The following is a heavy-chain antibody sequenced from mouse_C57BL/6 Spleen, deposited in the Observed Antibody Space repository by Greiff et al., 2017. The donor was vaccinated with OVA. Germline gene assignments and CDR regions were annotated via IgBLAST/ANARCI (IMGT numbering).Heavy chain of an antibody. Sequence: QVQLQQSGAELVKPGASVKISCKASGYAFSSYWMNWVKQRPGKGLEWIGQIYPGDGDTNYNGKFKGKATLTADKSSSTAYMQLSSLTSEDSAVYFCARDYDGYYVADYWGQGTTLTVSS. CDR2: IYPGDGDT. V-gene: IGHV1-80*01. CDR1: GYAFSSYW. J-gene: IGHJ2*01. D-gene: IGHD2-3*01. CDR3: ARDYDGYYVADY.